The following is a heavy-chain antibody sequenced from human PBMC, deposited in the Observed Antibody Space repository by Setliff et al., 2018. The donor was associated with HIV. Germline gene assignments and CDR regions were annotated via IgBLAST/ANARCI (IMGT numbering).Heavy chain of an antibody. CDR1: GYSISSGYY. Sequence: KSSETLSLTCAVSGYSISSGYYWGWIRQPPGRGLEWIGNIYHSGSTYYNASLKSRVTISVDTSKNQLSLRLNAVTAADTAVYYCARQSGGAYFDPWGQGILVTSPQ. D-gene: IGHD3-10*01. CDR2: IYHSGST. J-gene: IGHJ5*02. CDR3: ARQSGGAYFDP. V-gene: IGHV4-38-2*01.